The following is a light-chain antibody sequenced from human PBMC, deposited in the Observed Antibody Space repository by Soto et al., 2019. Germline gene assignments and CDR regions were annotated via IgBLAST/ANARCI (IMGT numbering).Light chain of an antibody. CDR1: SSNIGAGYD. CDR2: SNT. V-gene: IGLV1-40*01. CDR3: QSYDTSLSDSV. J-gene: IGLJ2*01. Sequence: QSALTQPPSVSGAPGQRVTISCTGGSSNIGAGYDVHWYQQLPGTAPKLLIYSNTNRPSGVPDRFSGSMSGTSASLAITGLQAEDEADYYCQSYDTSLSDSVFGGGTKLTVL.